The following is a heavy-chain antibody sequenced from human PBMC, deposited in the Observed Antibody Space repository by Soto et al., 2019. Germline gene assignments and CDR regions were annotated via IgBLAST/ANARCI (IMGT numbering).Heavy chain of an antibody. V-gene: IGHV4-34*01. CDR3: ARDLTDSSGFDY. CDR2: INHSGST. D-gene: IGHD3-22*01. CDR1: GGSFSGYY. Sequence: SETLSLTCAVYGGSFSGYYWTWIRQPPGTGLEWIGEINHSGSTNYNPSLKSRVTISVDTSKNQFSLKLSSVTAADTAVYYCARDLTDSSGFDYWGQGTLVTVSS. J-gene: IGHJ4*02.